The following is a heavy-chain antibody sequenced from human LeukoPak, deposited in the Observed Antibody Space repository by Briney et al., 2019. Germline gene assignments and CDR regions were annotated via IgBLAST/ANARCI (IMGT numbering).Heavy chain of an antibody. CDR2: INSSSSTI. J-gene: IGHJ6*02. CDR3: ARDLDGSGSYPYYYYYGMDV. CDR1: GFTFSSYS. V-gene: IGHV3-48*01. Sequence: PGGSLRLSCAASGFTFSSYSMNWVRQAPGKGLEWVSYINSSSSTIYYADSVKGRFTISRDNAKNSLYLQMNSLRAEDTAVYYCARDLDGSGSYPYYYYYGMDVWGQGTTVTVSS. D-gene: IGHD3-10*01.